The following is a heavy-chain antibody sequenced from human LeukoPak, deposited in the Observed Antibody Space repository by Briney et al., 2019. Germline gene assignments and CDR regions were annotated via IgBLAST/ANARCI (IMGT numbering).Heavy chain of an antibody. CDR3: ARGPQLLWFGGFDY. CDR2: IYSGGST. CDR1: GFTVSSNY. Sequence: GGSLRLSCAASGFTVSSNYMSWARQAPGKGLEWVSVIYSGGSTYYADSVKGRFTISRDNSKNTLYLQMNSLRAEDTAVYYCARGPQLLWFGGFDYWGQGTLVTVSS. V-gene: IGHV3-53*01. D-gene: IGHD3-10*01. J-gene: IGHJ4*02.